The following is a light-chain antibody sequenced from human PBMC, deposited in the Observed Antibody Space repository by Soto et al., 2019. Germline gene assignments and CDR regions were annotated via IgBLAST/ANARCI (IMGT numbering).Light chain of an antibody. CDR2: GIS. CDR1: QSVNSN. V-gene: IGKV3D-15*01. CDR3: QQYTQWPIT. Sequence: EVVMTPSPATLSVSPGERATLSCRASQSVNSNYLAWYQQKPGQAPRLLIYGISTRATGIPDRFSASGSGTEFTLTISSLQPEDFAVYYCQQYTQWPITFGQGTRLEIK. J-gene: IGKJ5*01.